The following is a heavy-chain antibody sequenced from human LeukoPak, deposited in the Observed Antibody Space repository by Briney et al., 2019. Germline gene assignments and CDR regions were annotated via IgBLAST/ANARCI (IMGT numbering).Heavy chain of an antibody. CDR1: GFTFSSYG. CDR2: INSDGSST. CDR3: AVLDCDSITDY. D-gene: IGHD3/OR15-3a*01. J-gene: IGHJ4*02. V-gene: IGHV3-74*01. Sequence: QPGGSLRLSCAASGFTFSSYGMHWVRQAPGKRLVWVSRINSDGSSTVYADSVKGRFTISRDNAKNTLYLQMNSLRAEDTAVYYCAVLDCDSITDYWGQGTLVTVSS.